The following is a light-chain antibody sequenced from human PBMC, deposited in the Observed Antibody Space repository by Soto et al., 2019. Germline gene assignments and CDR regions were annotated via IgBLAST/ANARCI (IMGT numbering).Light chain of an antibody. V-gene: IGKV2D-30*01. CDR2: GAS. Sequence: DVIMTQSPLSLPVSLGQAASISCRSSQGLVYMDGNTYLNWFQQRPGKAPKLLIYGASSLQSGVPSRFSGSGSGTHFTLTISSLQPEDFATYYCQEGSTLLTFGGGTKVDIK. J-gene: IGKJ4*01. CDR1: QGLVYMDGNTY. CDR3: QEGSTLLT.